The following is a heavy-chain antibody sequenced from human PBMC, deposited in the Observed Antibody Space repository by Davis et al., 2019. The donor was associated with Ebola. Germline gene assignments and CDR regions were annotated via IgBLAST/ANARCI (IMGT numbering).Heavy chain of an antibody. D-gene: IGHD1-26*01. CDR3: AKAGHCGNYCSFDS. J-gene: IGHJ4*02. Sequence: GESLKISCAASDFTFSSHAMSWVRQAPGKGLECVSVMSGSGGRTFYADSVKGRFTISRDNSKNTLYLQMNSLRAEDTAVYYCAKAGHCGNYCSFDSWGQGTLVTVSS. V-gene: IGHV3-23*01. CDR1: DFTFSSHA. CDR2: MSGSGGRT.